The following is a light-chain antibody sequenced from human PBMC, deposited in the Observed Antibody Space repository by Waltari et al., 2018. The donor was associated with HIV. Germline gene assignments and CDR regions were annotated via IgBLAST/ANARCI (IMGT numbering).Light chain of an antibody. V-gene: IGLV1-51*01. CDR2: DNN. CDR1: SSNTGSNY. CDR3: ATWDSSLSAVV. J-gene: IGLJ2*01. Sequence: SVLTQPPSLSAAPGQKAIIPCSGSSSNTGSNYVPWYQQLPGTAPKFLIYDNNKRPSGIPYRFSGSKSGTSATLGITGLQTGDEADYYCATWDSSLSAVVFGGGTKLTVL.